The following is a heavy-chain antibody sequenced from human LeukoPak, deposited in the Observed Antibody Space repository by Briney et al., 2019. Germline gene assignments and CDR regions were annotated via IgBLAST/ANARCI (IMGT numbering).Heavy chain of an antibody. D-gene: IGHD3-16*01. V-gene: IGHV3-48*01. CDR2: ISTSSTI. Sequence: GGSLRLSCAASGFTFSNYNMNWARQAPGEGLEWVSHISTSSTIYYADSVKGRFTISRDNSKNTLYLQMNSLRGEDTALYYCAKDLHWGLDYWGQGALVTVSS. J-gene: IGHJ4*02. CDR1: GFTFSNYN. CDR3: AKDLHWGLDY.